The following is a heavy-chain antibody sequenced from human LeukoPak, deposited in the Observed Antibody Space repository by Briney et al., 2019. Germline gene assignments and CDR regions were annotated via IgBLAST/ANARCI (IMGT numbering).Heavy chain of an antibody. CDR1: GGSFSGYY. J-gene: IGHJ4*02. Sequence: SETLSLTCAVYGGSFSGYYWSWIRQPPGKGLEWIGEINHSGSTNYNPSLKSRVTISVDTSKNQFSLKLSSVTAADTAVYYCARGCSGGSCYDYWGQGTLVTVSS. CDR3: ARGCSGGSCYDY. D-gene: IGHD2-15*01. CDR2: INHSGST. V-gene: IGHV4-34*01.